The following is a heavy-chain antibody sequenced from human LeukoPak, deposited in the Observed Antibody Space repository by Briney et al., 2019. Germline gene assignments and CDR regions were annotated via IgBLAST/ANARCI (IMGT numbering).Heavy chain of an antibody. CDR1: GYTFTGYY. V-gene: IGHV1-2*02. CDR2: INPNSGGT. Sequence: ASVKVSCKASGYTFTGYYMHWVRQAPGQGLEWMGSINPNSGGTNYAQKFQGRVTMTRDTSISTAYMELSRLRSDDTAVYYCARASSPYSSSWYYFDYWGQGTLVTVSS. CDR3: ARASSPYSSSWYYFDY. J-gene: IGHJ4*02. D-gene: IGHD6-13*01.